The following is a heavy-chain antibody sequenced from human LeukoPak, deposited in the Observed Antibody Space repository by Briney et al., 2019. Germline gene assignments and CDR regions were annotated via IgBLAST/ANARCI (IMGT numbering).Heavy chain of an antibody. J-gene: IGHJ5*02. CDR1: GFTVSSNY. D-gene: IGHD3-10*01. V-gene: IGHV3-66*04. CDR2: IYSGGST. CDR3: ASQYGSGSYFHPNWFDP. Sequence: GGSLRLSCAASGFTVSSNYMSWVRQAPGKGLEWVSVIYSGGSTYYGDSVKGRFTISRDNSKNTLYLQMNSLRAEDTAVYYCASQYGSGSYFHPNWFDPWGQGTLVTVSS.